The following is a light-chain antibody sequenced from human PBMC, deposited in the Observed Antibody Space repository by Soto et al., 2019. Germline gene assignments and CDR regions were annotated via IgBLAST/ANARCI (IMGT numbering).Light chain of an antibody. Sequence: QSELTQPPSVSAAPGQKVTISCSGSSSNIGNNYVSWYQQLPGTAPKLLIYENNKRPSGIPDRFSGSKSGTSATLGITGLQTGDEADYYCGTWDSSLSVLYVFGTGTKVTVL. CDR3: GTWDSSLSVLYV. CDR1: SSNIGNNY. J-gene: IGLJ1*01. V-gene: IGLV1-51*02. CDR2: ENN.